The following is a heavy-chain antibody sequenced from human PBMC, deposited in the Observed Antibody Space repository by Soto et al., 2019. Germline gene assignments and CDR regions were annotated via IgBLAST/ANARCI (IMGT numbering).Heavy chain of an antibody. CDR1: GYTFTSYG. V-gene: IGHV1-18*01. CDR2: ISAYNGNT. CDR3: ARDSLLGYCSGGSCPSYDLVDY. D-gene: IGHD2-15*01. J-gene: IGHJ4*02. Sequence: ASVKVSCKASGYTFTSYGISWVRQAPGQGLEWMGWISAYNGNTNYAQKLQGRVTMTTDTSTSTAYMELRSLRSDDTAVYYCARDSLLGYCSGGSCPSYDLVDYWGQGTLVTVSS.